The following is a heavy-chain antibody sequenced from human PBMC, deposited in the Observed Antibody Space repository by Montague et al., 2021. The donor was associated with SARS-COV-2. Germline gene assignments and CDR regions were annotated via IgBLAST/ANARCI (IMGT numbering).Heavy chain of an antibody. CDR3: ARAGGFDNSGYVGRLRTYYFDY. CDR2: IYYTGSR. CDR1: GASIRSSYHY. Sequence: SETLSLTCTVSGASIRSSYHYWGWIRQPPGKGLEWIGSIYYTGSRYYTPSLPSRLTISVYTSRYQFSLELTSVTAADTAIYYCARAGGFDNSGYVGRLRTYYFDYWGQGLLVTVSS. D-gene: IGHD3-22*01. V-gene: IGHV4-39*07. J-gene: IGHJ4*02.